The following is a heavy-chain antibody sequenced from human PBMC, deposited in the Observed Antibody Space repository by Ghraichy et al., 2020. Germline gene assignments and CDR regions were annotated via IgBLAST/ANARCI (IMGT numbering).Heavy chain of an antibody. CDR2: INHSGST. D-gene: IGHD3-22*01. CDR3: ARGSGSKRYYYDSSGYFYYYGMDV. Sequence: SETLSLTCAVYGGSFSGYYWSWIRQPPGKGLEWIGEINHSGSTNYNPSLKSRVTISVDTSKNQFSLKLSSVTAADTAVYYCARGSGSKRYYYDSSGYFYYYGMDVWGQGTTVTVSS. J-gene: IGHJ6*02. CDR1: GGSFSGYY. V-gene: IGHV4-34*01.